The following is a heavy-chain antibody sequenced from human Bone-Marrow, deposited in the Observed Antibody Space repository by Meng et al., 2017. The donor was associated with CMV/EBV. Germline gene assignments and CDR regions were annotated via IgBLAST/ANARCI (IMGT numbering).Heavy chain of an antibody. D-gene: IGHD6-6*01. V-gene: IGHV4-59*01. Sequence: SETLSLTCTVSGGSISSYYWSWIRQPPGKGLEWIGYIYYSGSTNYNPSLKSRVTISVDTSKNQFSLKLSSVTAADTAGYYCARDRDEDSSYYYYGMDVWGQGTTVTVSS. CDR3: ARDRDEDSSYYYYGMDV. CDR2: IYYSGST. CDR1: GGSISSYY. J-gene: IGHJ6*02.